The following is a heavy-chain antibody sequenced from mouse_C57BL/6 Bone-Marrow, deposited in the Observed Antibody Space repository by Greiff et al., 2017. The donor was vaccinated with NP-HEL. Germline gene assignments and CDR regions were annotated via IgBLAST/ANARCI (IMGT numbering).Heavy chain of an antibody. J-gene: IGHJ2*01. Sequence: QVQLQQPGAELVKPGASVKLSCKASGYTFTSYLMHWVKQRPGRGLEWIGRIDPNSGGTKYNEKFQSKATLTVDKPSSTAYMQLNSLTSEDSAVYYCSRYYYCSSYVDYWGQGTTLTVSS. CDR3: SRYYYCSSYVDY. V-gene: IGHV1-72*01. CDR2: IDPNSGGT. CDR1: GYTFTSYL. D-gene: IGHD1-1*01.